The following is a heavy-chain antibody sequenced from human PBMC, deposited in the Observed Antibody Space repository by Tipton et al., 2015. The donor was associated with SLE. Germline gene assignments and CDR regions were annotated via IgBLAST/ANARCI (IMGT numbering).Heavy chain of an antibody. CDR3: ARGNGDYY. V-gene: IGHV3-48*01. J-gene: IGHJ4*02. CDR1: GFTFSRYS. D-gene: IGHD4-17*01. CDR2: ISYSGTTT. Sequence: SLRLSCAASGFTFSRYSMNWVRQAPGKGLEWVSYISYSGTTTYYADSVKGRFTISRDNAQNSLSLQMNSLRVEDTAMYYCARGNGDYYWGQGTLVTVSS.